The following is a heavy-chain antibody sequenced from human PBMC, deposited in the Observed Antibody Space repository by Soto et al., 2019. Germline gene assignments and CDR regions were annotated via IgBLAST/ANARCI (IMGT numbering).Heavy chain of an antibody. D-gene: IGHD3-3*01. Sequence: GXAVKVACKASGGPLISYAIIWVRQAPGQGLEWMGGIIPIFGTANYAQKFQGRVTITADKSTSTAYMELSSLRSEDTAVYYCARAPNYDFWRAESYYYYGMDVWGQGTTVTVPS. J-gene: IGHJ6*02. CDR3: ARAPNYDFWRAESYYYYGMDV. CDR2: IIPIFGTA. CDR1: GGPLISYA. V-gene: IGHV1-69*06.